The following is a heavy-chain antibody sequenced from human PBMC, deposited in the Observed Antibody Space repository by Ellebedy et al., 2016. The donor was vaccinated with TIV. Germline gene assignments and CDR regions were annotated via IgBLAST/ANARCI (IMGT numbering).Heavy chain of an antibody. D-gene: IGHD6-13*01. CDR2: VQFSGSS. CDR1: GDSVSSGDHY. V-gene: IGHV4-61*03. Sequence: MPSETLSLTCTVSGDSVSSGDHYWSWIRQPPGRGLEWIAYVQFSGSSNSNPSLRSRVSVSADPSQNSFSLKLASVTAADTATYYCARDRTAVGSNWFFDLWGRGTLVTVSS. J-gene: IGHJ2*01. CDR3: ARDRTAVGSNWFFDL.